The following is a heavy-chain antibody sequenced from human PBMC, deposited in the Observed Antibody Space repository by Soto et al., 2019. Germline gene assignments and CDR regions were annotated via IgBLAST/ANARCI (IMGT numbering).Heavy chain of an antibody. J-gene: IGHJ5*02. Sequence: QVLLVQSGAEVKKPGASVKVSCKGSGYTFTSYHINWVRQATGQGLEWMGWMNPNSGNTGYAQTLQGRVTMTSDTSISPAYMELSGPGFEDTAIYYCAGGHISSTKNWLDPWGQGTLVTVPS. CDR1: GYTFTSYH. D-gene: IGHD6-6*01. CDR3: AGGHISSTKNWLDP. V-gene: IGHV1-8*01. CDR2: MNPNSGNT.